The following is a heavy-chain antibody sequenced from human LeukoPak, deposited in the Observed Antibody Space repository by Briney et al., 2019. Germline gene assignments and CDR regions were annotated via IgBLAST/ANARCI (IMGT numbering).Heavy chain of an antibody. V-gene: IGHV3-7*01. J-gene: IGHJ4*02. D-gene: IGHD3-16*01. CDR3: ARDHEGPDRFFDY. CDR2: INQDGTER. Sequence: GGSLRLSCAASGFTFTTYWMAWVRQFPGKGLEWVANINQDGTERYSVDSVKGRFTISRDNAKNSLYLQMNSLRAEDTAVYYCARDHEGPDRFFDYWGQGTLVTVSS. CDR1: GFTFTTYW.